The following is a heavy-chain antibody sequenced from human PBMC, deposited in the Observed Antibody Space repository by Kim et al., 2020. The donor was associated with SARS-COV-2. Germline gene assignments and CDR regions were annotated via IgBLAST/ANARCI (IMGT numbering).Heavy chain of an antibody. CDR3: AKATRPRTGEAGIDF. Sequence: GGSLRLSCAASGFTFSTFAMSWVRQAPGKGLEWVSVISATGGGTVYADSVKGRFTISRDDSKNTLYLQMNSLRVEDTALYYCAKATRPRTGEAGIDFWRLGTLVTVSS. D-gene: IGHD6-13*01. J-gene: IGHJ4*02. CDR1: GFTFSTFA. V-gene: IGHV3-23*01. CDR2: ISATGGGT.